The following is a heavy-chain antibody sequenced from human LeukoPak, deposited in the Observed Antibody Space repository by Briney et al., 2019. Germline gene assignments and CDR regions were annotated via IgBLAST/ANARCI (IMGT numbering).Heavy chain of an antibody. D-gene: IGHD3-16*01. Sequence: SGTLSLTCAVSGGSISSSNWWSWVRQPPGKGLEWIGETYHSGSTNYNPSLKSRVTISVDKSKNQFSLKLSSVTAADTAVYYCASTRGSSASRGFDIWGQGTMVTVSS. J-gene: IGHJ3*02. V-gene: IGHV4-4*02. CDR3: ASTRGSSASRGFDI. CDR1: GGSISSSNW. CDR2: TYHSGST.